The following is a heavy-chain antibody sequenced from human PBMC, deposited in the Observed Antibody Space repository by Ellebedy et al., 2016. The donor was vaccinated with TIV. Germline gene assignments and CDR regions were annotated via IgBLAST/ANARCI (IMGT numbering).Heavy chain of an antibody. Sequence: AASVKVSCKASGGTFSSYAISWVRQAPGQGLEWMGGIISIFGSANYAQKFQGRVTITADESTSTAYMELRSLRSEDTAVYYCAKIADTVTDFDYWGQGTLVIVSS. CDR2: IISIFGSA. D-gene: IGHD4-23*01. CDR1: GGTFSSYA. J-gene: IGHJ4*02. CDR3: AKIADTVTDFDY. V-gene: IGHV1-69*13.